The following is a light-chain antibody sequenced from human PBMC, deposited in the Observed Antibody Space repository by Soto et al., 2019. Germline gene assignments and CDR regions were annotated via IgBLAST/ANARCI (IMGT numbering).Light chain of an antibody. CDR1: NSNIGNNY. Sequence: QSVLTQPPSVAAAPEQKVTISCSGRNSNIGNNYVSWYQQFPGTAPKLLIDENTKRPSGIPDRFSGSKSGTSATLDITGLQTGEEVDYCCGAWVNSLSAYVFGPGTKLTVL. CDR2: ENT. CDR3: GAWVNSLSAYV. V-gene: IGLV1-51*02. J-gene: IGLJ1*01.